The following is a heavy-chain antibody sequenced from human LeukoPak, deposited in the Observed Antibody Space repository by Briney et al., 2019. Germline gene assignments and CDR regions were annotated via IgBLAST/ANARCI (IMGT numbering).Heavy chain of an antibody. CDR3: ARGLHSSGWYSDY. J-gene: IGHJ4*02. Sequence: GGSLRLSCAASGFTVSSNYMSWVRQAPGKGLKWVSVIYSGGSTYYADSVKGRFTISRDNSKNTLYLQMNSLRAEDTAVYYCARGLHSSGWYSDYWGQGTLVTVSS. CDR1: GFTVSSNY. D-gene: IGHD6-19*01. CDR2: IYSGGST. V-gene: IGHV3-53*01.